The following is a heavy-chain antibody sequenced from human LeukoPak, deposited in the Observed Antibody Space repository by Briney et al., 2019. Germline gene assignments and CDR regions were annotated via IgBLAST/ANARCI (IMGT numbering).Heavy chain of an antibody. CDR2: ISSSSNYI. J-gene: IGHJ6*02. CDR3: AKAVTTVVLYYYYYGMDV. V-gene: IGHV3-21*01. Sequence: GGSLRLSCAASGFTFRSYNMNWVRQAPGKGLEWVSSISSSSNYIYYADSVKGRFTISRDNAKNSLYLEMNSLRAEDTAVYYCAKAVTTVVLYYYYYGMDVWGQGTTVTVSS. D-gene: IGHD4-23*01. CDR1: GFTFRSYN.